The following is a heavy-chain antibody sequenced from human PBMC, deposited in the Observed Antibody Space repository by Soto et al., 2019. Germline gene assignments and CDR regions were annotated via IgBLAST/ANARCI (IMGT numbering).Heavy chain of an antibody. J-gene: IGHJ5*02. CDR2: MNPNSGNT. CDR3: ARGRDIVATEGKWFDP. Sequence: ASVKVSCKASGYTFTSYDINWVRQATGQGLEWMGWMNPNSGNTGYAQKFQGRVTMTRNTSISTAYMELSSLRSEDTAVYYCARGRDIVATEGKWFDPWGQGTLVTVSS. D-gene: IGHD5-12*01. V-gene: IGHV1-8*01. CDR1: GYTFTSYD.